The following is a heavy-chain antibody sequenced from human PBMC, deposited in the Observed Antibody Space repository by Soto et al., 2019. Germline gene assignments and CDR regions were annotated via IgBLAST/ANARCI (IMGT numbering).Heavy chain of an antibody. CDR3: ARYTYGLDY. CDR1: GGSVSSGYYY. V-gene: IGHV4-61*01. D-gene: IGHD5-18*01. CDR2: IYHTGST. J-gene: IGHJ4*02. Sequence: QVQLQESGPGLVKPSETLSLTCTVSGGSVSSGYYYWSWIRQPPKKGLEWIGYIYHTGSTNSNPALQSRVTISADTSKNQFSLKLSSMTAADTAVYYCARYTYGLDYWGQGTLVTVSS.